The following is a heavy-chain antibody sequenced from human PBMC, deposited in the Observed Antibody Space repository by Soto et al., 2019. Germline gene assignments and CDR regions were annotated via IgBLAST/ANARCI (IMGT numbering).Heavy chain of an antibody. J-gene: IGHJ5*02. Sequence: GASVKVSCKASGYTFTSYDINWVRQATGQGLEWMGWMNPNSGNTGYAQKFQGRVTMTRNTSISTAYMELSSLRSEDTAVYYGVGSGSYSSSWWVRGAFDPWGQGTLVTVSS. D-gene: IGHD3-10*01. CDR1: GYTFTSYD. CDR3: VGSGSYSSSWWVRGAFDP. V-gene: IGHV1-8*01. CDR2: MNPNSGNT.